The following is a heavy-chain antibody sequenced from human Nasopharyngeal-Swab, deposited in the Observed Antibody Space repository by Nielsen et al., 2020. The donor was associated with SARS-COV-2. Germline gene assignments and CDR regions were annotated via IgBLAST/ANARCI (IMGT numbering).Heavy chain of an antibody. D-gene: IGHD3-10*02. J-gene: IGHJ4*02. CDR1: GFTFSSYW. Sequence: ESLKISCAASGFTFSSYWMSWVRQAPGKGLEWIGEINHSGSTNYNPSLKSRVTISVDTSKNQFSLKLSSVTAADTAVYYCARLGANRWMFRELSKGFDYWGQGTLVTVSS. CDR3: ARLGANRWMFRELSKGFDY. V-gene: IGHV4-34*01. CDR2: INHSGST.